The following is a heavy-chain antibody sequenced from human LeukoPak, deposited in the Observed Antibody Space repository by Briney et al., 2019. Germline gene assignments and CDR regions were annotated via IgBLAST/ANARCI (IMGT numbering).Heavy chain of an antibody. J-gene: IGHJ4*02. Sequence: ASVKVSCKASGGTFSSYAISWVRQATGQGLEWMGWMNPNSGNTGYAQKFQGRVTMTRNTSISTAYMELSSLRSEDTAVYYCATAYGSGSYYNYPRMGNWGQGTLVTVSS. CDR2: MNPNSGNT. D-gene: IGHD3-10*01. V-gene: IGHV1-8*02. CDR1: GGTFSSYA. CDR3: ATAYGSGSYYNYPRMGN.